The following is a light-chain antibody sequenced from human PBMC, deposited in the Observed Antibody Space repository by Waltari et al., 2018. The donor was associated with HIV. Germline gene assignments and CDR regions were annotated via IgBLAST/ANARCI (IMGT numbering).Light chain of an antibody. CDR1: SSNIGSNT. CDR3: AAWDDSLNVL. CDR2: SNN. V-gene: IGLV1-44*01. Sequence: QSVLTQPPSASGTPGQRVTISCSGSSSNIGSNTVTWYQQLPGPAPKLLIYSNNQRPSGVPDRFSGSKSGTSASLAISGLQSEDEADYYCAAWDDSLNVLFGGGTKLTVL. J-gene: IGLJ2*01.